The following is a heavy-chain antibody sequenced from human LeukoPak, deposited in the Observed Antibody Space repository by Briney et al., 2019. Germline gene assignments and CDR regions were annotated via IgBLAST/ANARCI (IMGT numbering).Heavy chain of an antibody. V-gene: IGHV4-31*03. CDR3: ARAHYDILTGYPLDY. D-gene: IGHD3-9*01. Sequence: SQTLSLTCTVSGGSTSSGGYYWNWIRQHPGKGLEWIGYIHYSGSTYYNPSLKSRVTISIDTSKNQFSLKLTSVTAADTAVYYCARAHYDILTGYPLDYWGQGTLVTVSS. CDR1: GGSTSSGGYY. J-gene: IGHJ4*02. CDR2: IHYSGST.